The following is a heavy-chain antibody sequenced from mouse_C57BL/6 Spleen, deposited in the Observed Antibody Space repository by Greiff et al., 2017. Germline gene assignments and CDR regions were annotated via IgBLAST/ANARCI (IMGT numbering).Heavy chain of an antibody. D-gene: IGHD2-4*01. CDR1: GFNIKDYY. V-gene: IGHV14-1*01. CDR2: IDPEDGDT. Sequence: VQLQQSGAELVRPGASVKLSCTASGFNIKDYYMHWVKQRPEQGLEWIGRIDPEDGDTEYAPKFQGKATMTADTSSNTAYLQLSSLTSEDTAVYDCTTGLRRSSLAYWGQGTLVTVSA. CDR3: TTGLRRSSLAY. J-gene: IGHJ3*01.